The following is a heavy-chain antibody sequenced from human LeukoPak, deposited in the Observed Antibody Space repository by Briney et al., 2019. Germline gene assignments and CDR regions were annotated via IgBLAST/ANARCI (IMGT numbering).Heavy chain of an antibody. Sequence: SVKVSCKASGGIFSIFGISWVRQAPGQGLEWMGGIIPIFGTANYAQKFQGRVTITADESTSTAYMELSSLRSEDTAVYYCARDTVVGATSWFDPWGQGTLVTVSS. J-gene: IGHJ5*02. V-gene: IGHV1-69*13. CDR3: ARDTVVGATSWFDP. D-gene: IGHD1-26*01. CDR2: IIPIFGTA. CDR1: GGIFSIFG.